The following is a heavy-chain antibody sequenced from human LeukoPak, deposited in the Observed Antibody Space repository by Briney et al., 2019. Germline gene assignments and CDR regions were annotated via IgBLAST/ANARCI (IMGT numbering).Heavy chain of an antibody. D-gene: IGHD3-22*01. CDR3: ARGHYYDSSGFDY. Sequence: SETLSLTCTVSGGSISSGGYYWSWIRQHPGKGLEWIGYIYYSGSTYYNPSLKSRVTTSVDTSKNQFSLKLSSVTAADTAVYYCARGHYYDSSGFDYWGQGTLVTVSS. V-gene: IGHV4-31*03. J-gene: IGHJ4*02. CDR2: IYYSGST. CDR1: GGSISSGGYY.